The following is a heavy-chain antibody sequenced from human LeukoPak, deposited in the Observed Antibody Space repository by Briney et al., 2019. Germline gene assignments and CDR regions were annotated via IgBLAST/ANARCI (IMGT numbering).Heavy chain of an antibody. J-gene: IGHJ6*02. CDR2: INPNSGGT. CDR3: ARVVPAAISYYYYGMDV. D-gene: IGHD2-2*01. Sequence: ASVKVSCKASGYTFTGYYMHWVRQAPGQGLGWMGWINPNSGGTNYAQKFQGRVTMTRDTSISTAYMELSRLRSDDTAVYYCARVVPAAISYYYYGMDVWGQVTTVTVSS. CDR1: GYTFTGYY. V-gene: IGHV1-2*02.